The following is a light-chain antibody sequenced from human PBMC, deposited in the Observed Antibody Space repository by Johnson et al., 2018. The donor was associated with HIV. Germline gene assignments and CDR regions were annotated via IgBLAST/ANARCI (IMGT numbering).Light chain of an antibody. Sequence: SVLTQSPSVSAAPGQKVTISCSGSSSNIGNNYVSWYQQLPGTAPKLLIYDNNKRPSGIPDRFSGSKSGTSATLGITGLQTGDEADYYCGTWDSSLSASYVFVTGTKVTVL. J-gene: IGLJ1*01. V-gene: IGLV1-51*01. CDR1: SSNIGNNY. CDR2: DNN. CDR3: GTWDSSLSASYV.